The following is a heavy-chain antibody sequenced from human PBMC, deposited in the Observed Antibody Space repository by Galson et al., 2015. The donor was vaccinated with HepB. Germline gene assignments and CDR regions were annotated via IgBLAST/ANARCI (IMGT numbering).Heavy chain of an antibody. D-gene: IGHD2/OR15-2a*01. CDR3: ARAVNRVLH. CDR2: INEAGSEK. Sequence: SLRLSCAASGYTFTDSWMSWVRQAPGKGLEWVANINEAGSEKYYVDSVKGRFTISRDNAKNSLYLQMNSLRAEDTAVYYCARAVNRVLHWGQGSLVTVSS. CDR1: GYTFTDSW. V-gene: IGHV3-7*03. J-gene: IGHJ4*02.